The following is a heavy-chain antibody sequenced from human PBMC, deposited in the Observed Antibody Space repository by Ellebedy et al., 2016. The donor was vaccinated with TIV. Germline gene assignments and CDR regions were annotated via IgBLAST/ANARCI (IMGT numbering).Heavy chain of an antibody. CDR3: AREDSSSSSWFDP. V-gene: IGHV1-69*13. D-gene: IGHD6-6*01. J-gene: IGHJ5*02. Sequence: AASVKVSCKASGYTFSSYAISWVRQAPGQGLEWMGGIIPIFGTANYAQKFQGRVTITADESTSTAYMELSSLRSEDTAVYYCAREDSSSSSWFDPWGQGTLVTVSS. CDR2: IIPIFGTA. CDR1: GYTFSSYA.